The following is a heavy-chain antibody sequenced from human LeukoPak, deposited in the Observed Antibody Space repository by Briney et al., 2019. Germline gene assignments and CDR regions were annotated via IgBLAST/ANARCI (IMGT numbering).Heavy chain of an antibody. CDR1: GFTFSGYA. CDR2: ITNNGGST. J-gene: IGHJ4*02. D-gene: IGHD3-22*01. Sequence: GGSLRLSCAASGFTFSGYAMNWVRQAPGKGLEWVSAITNNGGSTYYADSVKGRFTISRDNSKNTLYPQMNSLRAEDTAIYYCAKDVHASSGYYLDYWGQGTLVTVSS. CDR3: AKDVHASSGYYLDY. V-gene: IGHV3-23*01.